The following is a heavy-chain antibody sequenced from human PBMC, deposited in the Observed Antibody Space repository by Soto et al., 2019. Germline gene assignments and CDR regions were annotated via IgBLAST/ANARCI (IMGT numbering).Heavy chain of an antibody. J-gene: IGHJ6*02. CDR2: IWYDGSKK. CDR1: GFTFSNFS. Sequence: QVQVVESGGGVVQPGRSLRLSCAASGFTFSNFSMHWVRQAPGKGLEWVSLIWYDGSKKSYGDSVKGRFTISRDNSRNTVYLQMNSLRADDTAVYYCARDASYYSLWSGYYPSRNGMDVWGQGTTVTVS. CDR3: ARDASYYSLWSGYYPSRNGMDV. V-gene: IGHV3-33*01. D-gene: IGHD3-3*01.